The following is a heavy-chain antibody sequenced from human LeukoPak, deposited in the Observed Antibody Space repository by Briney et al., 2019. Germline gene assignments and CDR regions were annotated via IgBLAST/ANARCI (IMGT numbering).Heavy chain of an antibody. J-gene: IGHJ4*02. D-gene: IGHD6-19*01. CDR2: ISAGDGDNP. V-gene: IGHV3-23*01. Sequence: GGSLRLSCAASGFTFRNFAMGWVRQAPGKGLEWVSVISAGDGDNPYYADSVKGRFSISRDNSNYTLHLQMNSLRAEDTAVYYCAREEGSGWYLFDYWGQGTLVTVSS. CDR3: AREEGSGWYLFDY. CDR1: GFTFRNFA.